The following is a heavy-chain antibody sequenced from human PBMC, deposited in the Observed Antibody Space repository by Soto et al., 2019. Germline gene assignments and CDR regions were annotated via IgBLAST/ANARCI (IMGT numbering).Heavy chain of an antibody. CDR3: AKDSSSSSGNGDY. CDR2: ISYDGSNK. CDR1: GFTFSSYG. Sequence: QVQLVESGGGVVQPGRSLRLSCAASGFTFSSYGMHWVRQAPGKGLEWVVVISYDGSNKYYADSVKGRFTISRDNSKNTLYLQMNSLRAEDTAVYYCAKDSSSSSGNGDYWGQGTLVTVSS. J-gene: IGHJ4*02. V-gene: IGHV3-30*18. D-gene: IGHD6-6*01.